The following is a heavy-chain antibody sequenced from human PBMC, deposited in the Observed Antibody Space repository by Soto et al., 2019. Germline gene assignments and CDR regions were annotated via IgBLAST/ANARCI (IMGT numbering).Heavy chain of an antibody. V-gene: IGHV4-39*01. CDR2: TYYNGNA. CDR3: ASELLWFGELFSR. D-gene: IGHD3-10*01. Sequence: PSETLSLTCNVSGASLDRSNYYWDWIRQPPGKGLEWIGTTYYNGNAYYNPSLRGRVTMSVDTSKNQFSLKLMSVTAADTAVYYCASELLWFGELFSRWGQGTLVTVSS. J-gene: IGHJ4*02. CDR1: GASLDRSNYY.